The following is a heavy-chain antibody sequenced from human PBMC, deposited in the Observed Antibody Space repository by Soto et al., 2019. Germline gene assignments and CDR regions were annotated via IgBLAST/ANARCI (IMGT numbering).Heavy chain of an antibody. J-gene: IGHJ4*02. CDR3: AKDKPGTTSFEY. D-gene: IGHD1-1*01. CDR1: GFTFSSYA. Sequence: GGSLRLSCAASGFTFSSYAMSWVLQAPGKGLEWVSAISGSGGSTYYADSVKGRFTISRDNSKNTLYLQMNRLRAEDTAVYYCAKDKPGTTSFEYWGQGTLVTVSS. CDR2: ISGSGGST. V-gene: IGHV3-23*01.